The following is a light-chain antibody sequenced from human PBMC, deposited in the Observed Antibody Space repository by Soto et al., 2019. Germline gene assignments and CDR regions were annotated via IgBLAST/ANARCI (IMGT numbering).Light chain of an antibody. CDR2: DTS. CDR1: QSISSH. V-gene: IGKV3-11*01. Sequence: EIVLTQSPVTLSLSPGERATLSCRASQSISSHLTWYQQKPGQAPRLLIYDTSSRATGVPARFSASGSGTDFTLTIRSLEPEDSAVYYCQQRNHWPPMFTFGPGTKVHI. J-gene: IGKJ3*01. CDR3: QQRNHWPPMFT.